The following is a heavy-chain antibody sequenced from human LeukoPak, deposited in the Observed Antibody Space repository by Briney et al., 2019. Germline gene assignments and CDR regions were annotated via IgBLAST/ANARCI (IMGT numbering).Heavy chain of an antibody. CDR2: ISASSGTI. D-gene: IGHD2-2*01. Sequence: GGSLRLFCAASRFTFSSYNMNWVRQAPGKGLEWISHISASSGTIYYADSVKGRFTISRDNAKDSLYLQMNSLRAEDTAVYYCSRESRPAALDYWGQGTLVTVSS. CDR3: SRESRPAALDY. J-gene: IGHJ4*02. CDR1: RFTFSSYN. V-gene: IGHV3-48*04.